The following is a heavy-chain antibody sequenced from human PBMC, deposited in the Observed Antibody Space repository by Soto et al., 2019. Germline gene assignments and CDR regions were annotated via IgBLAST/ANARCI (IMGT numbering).Heavy chain of an antibody. J-gene: IGHJ4*02. CDR2: IHYSGST. Sequence: QLQLQESGPGLVKPSETLSLTCTVSGGSISSSSYYWGWIRQPPGKGLEWIGSIHYSGSTYYNPSLKSRVTISVDTSKNQFSLKLSSVTAADTAVYYCARRTIAVAGTFDYWGQGTLVTVSS. V-gene: IGHV4-39*01. CDR3: ARRTIAVAGTFDY. D-gene: IGHD6-19*01. CDR1: GGSISSSSYY.